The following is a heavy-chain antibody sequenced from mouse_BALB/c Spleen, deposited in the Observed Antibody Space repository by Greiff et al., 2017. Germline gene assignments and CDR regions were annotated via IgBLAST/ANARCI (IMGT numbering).Heavy chain of an antibody. J-gene: IGHJ4*01. CDR2: ISYSGST. Sequence: VQLKESGPSLVKPSQTLSLTCSVTGDSITSGYWNWIRKFPGNKLEYMGYISYSGSTYYNPSLKSRISITRDTSKNQYYLQLNSVTTEDTATYYCARRLNYYGSSYGAMDYWGQGTSVTVSS. D-gene: IGHD1-1*01. CDR3: ARRLNYYGSSYGAMDY. CDR1: GDSITSGY. V-gene: IGHV3-8*02.